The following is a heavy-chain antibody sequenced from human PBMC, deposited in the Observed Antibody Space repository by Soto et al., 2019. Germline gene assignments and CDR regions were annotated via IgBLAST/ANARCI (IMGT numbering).Heavy chain of an antibody. J-gene: IGHJ4*02. D-gene: IGHD3-10*01. CDR1: GGTFIGYF. V-gene: IGHV4-34*01. CDR2: IEHNGNN. Sequence: PSETLSLSCSVSGGTFIGYFWSWVRQPPGKGLEWIGEIEHNGNNNINPSLKSRVTISVDTSKNQISLNLRSVTGADTAVYYCARDFRYFPYWGQGTLVTVPQ. CDR3: ARDFRYFPY.